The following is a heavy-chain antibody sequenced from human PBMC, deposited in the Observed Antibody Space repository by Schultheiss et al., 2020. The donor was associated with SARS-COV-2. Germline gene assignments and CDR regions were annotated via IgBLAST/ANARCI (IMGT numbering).Heavy chain of an antibody. D-gene: IGHD3-22*01. J-gene: IGHJ4*02. CDR3: ARDSPTYYYDSSGYYFDY. CDR2: ISSSSSTI. Sequence: GGSLRLSCAASGFTFSTYGMNWVRQAPGKGLEWVSYISSSSSTIYYADSVKGRFTISRDNAKNSLYLQMNSLRAEDTAVYYCARDSPTYYYDSSGYYFDYWGQGTLVTVSS. CDR1: GFTFSTYG. V-gene: IGHV3-48*04.